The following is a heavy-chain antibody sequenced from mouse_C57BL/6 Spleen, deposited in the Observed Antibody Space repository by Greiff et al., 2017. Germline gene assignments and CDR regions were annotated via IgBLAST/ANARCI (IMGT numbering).Heavy chain of an antibody. Sequence: QVQLQQPGAELVKPGASVKMSCKASGYTFTSYWITWVKQRPGQGLEWIGDIYPGSGSTNYNEKFKSKATLTVDTSSSPAYMQLSSLTSEDSAVYYLARTSHGSSPYYFDYWGQGTTLTVSS. J-gene: IGHJ2*01. V-gene: IGHV1-55*01. CDR3: ARTSHGSSPYYFDY. CDR2: IYPGSGST. CDR1: GYTFTSYW. D-gene: IGHD1-1*01.